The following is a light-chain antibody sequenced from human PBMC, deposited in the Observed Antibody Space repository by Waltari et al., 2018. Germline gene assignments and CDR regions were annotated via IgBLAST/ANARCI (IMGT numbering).Light chain of an antibody. V-gene: IGLV1-44*01. CDR1: SSSIGSKT. CDR2: SNN. Sequence: QSVLTQPPSASGTPGQRVTISCSGSSSSIGSKTVNWYQQLPGMAPKLLIYSNNQRPPGVPDRFSGSKSGTSASLAISGLQSEDEADYYCAAWDDSLKGEFGGGTKLTVL. CDR3: AAWDDSLKGE. J-gene: IGLJ2*01.